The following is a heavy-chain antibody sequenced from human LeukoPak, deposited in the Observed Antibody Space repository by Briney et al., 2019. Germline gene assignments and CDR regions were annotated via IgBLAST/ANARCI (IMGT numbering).Heavy chain of an antibody. V-gene: IGHV4-39*01. CDR1: GGSINTKTHY. D-gene: IGHD3-22*01. Sequence: SETLSLTCTVSGGSINTKTHYWACIRQTPGKGLEWLGSVFYNGNTYYNPSLKSRVAISVDTSKNQFSLRLTAVTAADTAVYYCAKHGEDSSGYYADFFDHCGQGTLITVSS. J-gene: IGHJ4*02. CDR2: VFYNGNT. CDR3: AKHGEDSSGYYADFFDH.